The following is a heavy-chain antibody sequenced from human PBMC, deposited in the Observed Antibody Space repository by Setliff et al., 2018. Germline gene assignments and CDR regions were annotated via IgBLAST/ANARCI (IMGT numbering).Heavy chain of an antibody. V-gene: IGHV3-74*01. CDR3: FGAGTCSY. J-gene: IGHJ4*02. Sequence: PGGSLRLSCAASGFSFSNYWMHWVRQAPGKGLVWVSRINSDGSSTNYADSVKGQFTVSRDNAKNSLSLQMNNLRSEDTAVYYCFGAGTCSYWGQGTLVTVSS. D-gene: IGHD3-10*01. CDR2: INSDGSST. CDR1: GFSFSNYW.